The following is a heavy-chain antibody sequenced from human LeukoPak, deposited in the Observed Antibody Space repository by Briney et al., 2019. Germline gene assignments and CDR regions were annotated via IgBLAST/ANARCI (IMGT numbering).Heavy chain of an antibody. CDR3: AKEHRSGWNLMSFDL. CDR1: GFTFNTYA. V-gene: IGHV3-23*01. Sequence: PGGSLRLSCAASGFTFNTYAMSWVRQAPGKGLEWVSGISSSSATTYYADSVKGRFSISRDNSHSTLFLQLNGLRAEDTAVYYCAKEHRSGWNLMSFDLWGQGTLVTVSS. CDR2: ISSSSATT. J-gene: IGHJ4*02. D-gene: IGHD6-19*01.